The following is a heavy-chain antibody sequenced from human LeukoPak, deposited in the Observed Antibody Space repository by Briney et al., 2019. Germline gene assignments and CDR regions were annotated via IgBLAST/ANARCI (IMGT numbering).Heavy chain of an antibody. CDR1: RYTFTDYY. CDR2: INPNSGGT. J-gene: IGHJ4*02. V-gene: IGHV1-2*02. Sequence: ASVKVSCKASRYTFTDYYMHWVRQAPGQGLEWMGWINPNSGGTNYAQKFQGRVTLTRDTSISTVYMELSRLTSGDTAVCYCARGYDLLSYFDYWGQGTLVTVSS. CDR3: ARGYDLLSYFDY. D-gene: IGHD3-9*01.